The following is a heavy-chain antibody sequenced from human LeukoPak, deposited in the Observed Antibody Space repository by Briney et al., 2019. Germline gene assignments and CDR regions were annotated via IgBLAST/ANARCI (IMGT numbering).Heavy chain of an antibody. Sequence: GGSLRLSCAASGFTFSSYGMHWVRQAPGKGLEWVAVISYDGSNKYYADSVKGRFTISRDNSRNTLYLQTNSLRAEDTAVYYCARDRDSGSHTATDYWGQGALVTVSS. CDR3: ARDRDSGSHTATDY. V-gene: IGHV3-30*03. CDR1: GFTFSSYG. J-gene: IGHJ4*02. CDR2: ISYDGSNK. D-gene: IGHD1-26*01.